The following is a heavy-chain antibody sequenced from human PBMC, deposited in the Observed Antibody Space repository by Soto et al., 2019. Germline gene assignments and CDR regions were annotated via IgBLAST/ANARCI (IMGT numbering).Heavy chain of an antibody. J-gene: IGHJ4*02. CDR1: GFTFSSYA. D-gene: IGHD3-3*01. V-gene: IGHV3-23*01. CDR3: AKVKPRPGLRFLEWLSRYYFDY. CDR2: ISGSGGST. Sequence: GGSLRLSCAASGFTFSSYAMSWVRQAPGKGLEWVSAISGSGGSTYYADSVKGRFTISRDNSKNTLYLQMNSLRAEDTAVYYCAKVKPRPGLRFLEWLSRYYFDYWGQGTLVTVSS.